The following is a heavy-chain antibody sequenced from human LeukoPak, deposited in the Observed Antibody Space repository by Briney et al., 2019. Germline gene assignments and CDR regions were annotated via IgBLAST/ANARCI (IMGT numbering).Heavy chain of an antibody. V-gene: IGHV4-59*01. CDR3: ARVLGIAAEEYYFDY. CDR2: IYYSGST. J-gene: IGHJ4*02. Sequence: SETLSLTCAVYGGSISSYYWSWIRQPPGKGLEWIGYIYYSGSTNYNPSLKSRVTISVDTSKNQFSLKLSSVTAADTAVYYCARVLGIAAEEYYFDYWGQGTLVTVS. D-gene: IGHD6-13*01. CDR1: GGSISSYY.